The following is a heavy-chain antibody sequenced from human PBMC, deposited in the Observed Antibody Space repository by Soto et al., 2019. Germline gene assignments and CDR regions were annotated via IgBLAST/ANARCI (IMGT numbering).Heavy chain of an antibody. CDR1: GFTVSMYW. Sequence: PGGSLRLSCTASGFTVSMYWMHWFRQVPGKGPEWVSRISDDGSRADYADSVKGRFTISRDNAKNTLYLEMHVLRADDTAVYYCTRGPRPSSVGTGAFWGQGTPVTVSS. V-gene: IGHV3-74*01. J-gene: IGHJ4*02. CDR2: ISDDGSRA. CDR3: TRGPRPSSVGTGAF. D-gene: IGHD3-10*01.